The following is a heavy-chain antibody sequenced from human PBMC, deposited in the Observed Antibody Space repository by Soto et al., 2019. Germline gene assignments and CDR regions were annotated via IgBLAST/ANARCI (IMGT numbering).Heavy chain of an antibody. CDR1: GASISGFY. V-gene: IGHV4-4*07. D-gene: IGHD6-13*01. CDR3: ASFYSSSWPAYYYYGMDV. Sequence: SETLSLTCTVSGASISGFYWSWIRKSAGKGLEWIGRIYATGTTDYNPSLKSRVMMSVDTSKKQFSLKLRSVTAADTAVYYCASFYSSSWPAYYYYGMDVWGQGTTVTVSS. CDR2: IYATGTT. J-gene: IGHJ6*02.